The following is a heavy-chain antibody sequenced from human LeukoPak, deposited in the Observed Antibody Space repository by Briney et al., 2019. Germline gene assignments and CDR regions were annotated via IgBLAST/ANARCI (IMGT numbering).Heavy chain of an antibody. D-gene: IGHD4-11*01. V-gene: IGHV1-69*06. CDR3: ARGVSYSNYGVVGSQLWFDP. CDR1: GGTFSSYA. CDR2: IIPIFGTA. Sequence: SVKVSCKASGGTFSSYAISWVRQAPGQGLEWMGGIIPIFGTANYAQKFQGRVTITADKSTSTAYMELSSLRSEDTAVYYCARGVSYSNYGVVGSQLWFDPWGQGTLVTVSS. J-gene: IGHJ5*02.